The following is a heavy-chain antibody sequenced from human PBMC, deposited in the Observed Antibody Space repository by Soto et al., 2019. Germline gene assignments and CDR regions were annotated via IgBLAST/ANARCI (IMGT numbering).Heavy chain of an antibody. CDR1: GFTFSSYA. CDR2: ISGSGDSK. V-gene: IGHV3-23*01. D-gene: IGHD3-16*02. J-gene: IGHJ4*02. CDR3: ARIPFDHVWGTDRYSPNFDY. Sequence: GGSLRLSCAASGFTFSSYALSWVRQGPGKGLEWVPGISGSGDSKHYSDSLKGRFTISRDNSKNTLFLQMNSLRAEDTAVYYCARIPFDHVWGTDRYSPNFDYWGQGTQVTVSS.